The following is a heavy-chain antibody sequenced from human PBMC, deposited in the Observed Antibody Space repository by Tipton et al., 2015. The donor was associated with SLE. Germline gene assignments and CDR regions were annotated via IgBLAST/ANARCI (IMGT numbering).Heavy chain of an antibody. V-gene: IGHV3-33*08. CDR3: VGLLTYSYAMDV. J-gene: IGHJ6*02. D-gene: IGHD3-10*01. Sequence: SLRLSCAASGFTFSSYGMHWVRQAPGKGLEWVAVIWYDGSKKYYADSVKGRFTISRDNSKNTLYLQMNSLRAEDTAVYFCVGLLTYSYAMDVWGQGTTVTVSS. CDR1: GFTFSSYG. CDR2: IWYDGSKK.